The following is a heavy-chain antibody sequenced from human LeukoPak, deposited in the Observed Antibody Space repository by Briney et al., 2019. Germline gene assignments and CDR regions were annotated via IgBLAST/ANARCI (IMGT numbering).Heavy chain of an antibody. J-gene: IGHJ6*02. Sequence: GGSLRLSCAASGFTFSSYWMNWAHQAPGKGLEWVASINHNGNVNYYVDSVKGRFTISRDNAKNSLYLQMSNLRAEDTAVYFCARGGGLDVWGQGATVTVSS. CDR3: ARGGGLDV. D-gene: IGHD3-16*01. V-gene: IGHV3-7*03. CDR2: INHNGNVN. CDR1: GFTFSSYW.